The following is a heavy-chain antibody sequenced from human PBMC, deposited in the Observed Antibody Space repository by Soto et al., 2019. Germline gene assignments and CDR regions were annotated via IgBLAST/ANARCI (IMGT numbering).Heavy chain of an antibody. D-gene: IGHD1-26*01. V-gene: IGHV4-39*07. Sequence: SETLSLTCTVSGGSISSTSNYWGWIRQPPGKGLEWIGSIHYSGSTNYNPSLKSRVTMSVDTSKNQFSLKLSSVTAADTAVYYCARDGGVGATSYYGMDVWGQGTTVTVSS. CDR2: IHYSGST. J-gene: IGHJ6*02. CDR3: ARDGGVGATSYYGMDV. CDR1: GGSISSTSNY.